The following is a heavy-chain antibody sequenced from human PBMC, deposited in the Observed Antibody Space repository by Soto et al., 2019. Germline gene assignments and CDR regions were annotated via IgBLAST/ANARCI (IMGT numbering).Heavy chain of an antibody. D-gene: IGHD5-18*01. J-gene: IGHJ6*02. CDR3: ARDGSTSWYSYDSHGMDV. CDR1: GFTFRTYW. CDR2: INLDGSEK. V-gene: IGHV3-7*05. Sequence: EVQLVESGGGLVQPGGSLRLSCAASGFTFRTYWLSWVRQVPGKGLEWVANINLDGSEKNYVDSVKGRFTLSRDNARNSLYLQMSSLRAEDTALYYCARDGSTSWYSYDSHGMDVWGQGTTVTVSS.